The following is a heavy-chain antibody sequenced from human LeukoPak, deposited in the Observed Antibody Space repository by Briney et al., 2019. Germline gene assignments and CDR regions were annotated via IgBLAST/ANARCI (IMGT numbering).Heavy chain of an antibody. Sequence: PSETLSLTCIVSGGSISSTSYYWGWIRQSPGKGLEWIGYIYYSGSSYYNPSLRSRVTISVDTSKNHFSLKLSSVTAADTAVYYCARNRDGYNSFDYWGQGTLVTVSS. V-gene: IGHV4-31*03. CDR1: GGSISSTSYY. J-gene: IGHJ4*02. D-gene: IGHD5-24*01. CDR3: ARNRDGYNSFDY. CDR2: IYYSGSS.